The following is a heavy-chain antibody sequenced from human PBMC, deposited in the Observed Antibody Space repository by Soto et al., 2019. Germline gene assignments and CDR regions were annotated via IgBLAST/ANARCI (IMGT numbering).Heavy chain of an antibody. CDR2: ISYDGSNK. CDR1: GFTFSSYA. Sequence: QVLLVESGGGVVQPGRSLRLSCVASGFTFSSYAMHWVRQAPGKGLEWVAVISYDGSNKYYADSVKGRFTISRGNSKNTVYLQMNSLRAEDTAVYYCARESYYFDYWGQGTLVTVSS. J-gene: IGHJ4*02. CDR3: ARESYYFDY. V-gene: IGHV3-30-3*01.